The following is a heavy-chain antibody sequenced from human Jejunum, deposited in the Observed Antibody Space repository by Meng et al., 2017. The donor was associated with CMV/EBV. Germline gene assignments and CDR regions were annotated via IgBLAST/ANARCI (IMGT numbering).Heavy chain of an antibody. CDR2: ISGSGDNI. Sequence: TYSMNGVRQAPGKGLEWVSSISGSGDNIYYADSVEGRFTISRDNAKNSLFLQMNSLRAEDTAVYYCARGLMGCTSTSCYSGWFDPWGQGTLVTVSS. CDR3: ARGLMGCTSTSCYSGWFDP. CDR1: TYS. V-gene: IGHV3-21*01. J-gene: IGHJ5*02. D-gene: IGHD2-2*02.